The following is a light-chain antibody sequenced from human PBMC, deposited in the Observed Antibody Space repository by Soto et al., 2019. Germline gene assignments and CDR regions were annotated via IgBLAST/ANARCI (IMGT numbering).Light chain of an antibody. Sequence: DIQMTQSPSTLSASVGDRVTITCRASQRISTWLAWYQQKPGKAPNLLMYRASILQTGVPSRFSGSGSGTEFTLIISSVQPDDVATYYCEQYAAYPLTFGGGTKVEI. J-gene: IGKJ4*01. V-gene: IGKV1-5*03. CDR1: QRISTW. CDR3: EQYAAYPLT. CDR2: RAS.